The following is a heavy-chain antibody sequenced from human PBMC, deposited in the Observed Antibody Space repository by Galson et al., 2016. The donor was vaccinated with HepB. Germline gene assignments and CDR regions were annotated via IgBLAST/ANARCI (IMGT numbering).Heavy chain of an antibody. CDR3: ARKWAYDRTIIDY. Sequence: SLRLSCAASGFTLSSYAMHWVRQAPGKGLEWVALISYDGNNKYYADSVRGRFTISRDNSKNTLYLQMNSLRPEDTAVYYCARKWAYDRTIIDYWGQGTLVTVSS. J-gene: IGHJ4*02. D-gene: IGHD3-22*01. CDR2: ISYDGNNK. CDR1: GFTLSSYA. V-gene: IGHV3-30-3*01.